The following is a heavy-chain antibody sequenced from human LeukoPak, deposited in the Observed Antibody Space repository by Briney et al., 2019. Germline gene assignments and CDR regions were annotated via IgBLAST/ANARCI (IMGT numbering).Heavy chain of an antibody. CDR1: GFTFSSYS. CDR3: AKDTDYGDYAHLGY. V-gene: IGHV3-23*01. D-gene: IGHD4-17*01. Sequence: GGSLRLSCAASGFTFSSYSMNWVRQAPGKGLEWVSAISGSGGSTYYADSVKGRFTISRDNSKNTLYLQMNSLRAEDTAVYYCAKDTDYGDYAHLGYWGQGTLVTVSS. CDR2: ISGSGGST. J-gene: IGHJ4*02.